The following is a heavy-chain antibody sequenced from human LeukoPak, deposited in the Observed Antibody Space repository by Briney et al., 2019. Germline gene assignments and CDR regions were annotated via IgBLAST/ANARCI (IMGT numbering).Heavy chain of an antibody. CDR2: TDQDGSEK. CDR3: ARHYNRGWDS. D-gene: IGHD3-10*01. V-gene: IGHV3-7*05. Sequence: GGSLRLSCAASGSTFSRSWMAWVRQTPGKGLEWVATTDQDGSEKYYADSVKGRFTISRDNARNSLYLQMNSLRAEDTAVYYCARHYNRGWDSWGQGTLVTVSS. CDR1: GSTFSRSW. J-gene: IGHJ4*02.